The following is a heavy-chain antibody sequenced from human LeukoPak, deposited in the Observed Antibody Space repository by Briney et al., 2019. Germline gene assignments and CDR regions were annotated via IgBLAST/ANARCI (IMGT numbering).Heavy chain of an antibody. CDR2: IYYSGST. CDR1: GGSVNSGEYY. CDR3: ARSSPPIVGFLYYFDY. D-gene: IGHD1-26*01. Sequence: PSETLSLTCTVSGGSVNSGEYYWSWIRQPPGKGLEWIGYIYYSGSTNYNPSLKSRVTISVDTSKNQFSLKLSSVTAADTAVYYCARSSPPIVGFLYYFDYWGQGTLVTVSS. V-gene: IGHV4-61*08. J-gene: IGHJ4*02.